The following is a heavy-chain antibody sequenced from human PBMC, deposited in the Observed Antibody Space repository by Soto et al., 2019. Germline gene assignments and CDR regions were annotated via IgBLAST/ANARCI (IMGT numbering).Heavy chain of an antibody. Sequence: EVQLLESGGGLVQPGGSLRLSCAVSGFTFTSFAMAWVRQGPGKGLECVSVITGSGGGTYYPDSLRGRFTLSRDNSKNTLYMLMSSLTGEDTAVYYCVKPRGWYPDYWGQGTHVTVSS. J-gene: IGHJ4*02. CDR1: GFTFTSFA. D-gene: IGHD6-19*01. CDR2: ITGSGGGT. V-gene: IGHV3-23*01. CDR3: VKPRGWYPDY.